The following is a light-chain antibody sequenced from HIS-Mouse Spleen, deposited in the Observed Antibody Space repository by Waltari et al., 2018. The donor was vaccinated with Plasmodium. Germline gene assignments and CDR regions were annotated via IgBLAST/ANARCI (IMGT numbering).Light chain of an antibody. V-gene: IGLV2-23*01. CDR2: EGS. CDR1: SRDVGSSNL. Sequence: QSALTQPASVSGSPGQSITISCTGTSRDVGSSNLVSWYQQHPGKAPKLRMYEGSKRPSGVSNRFSGSKSGNTASLTISGLQAEDEADYYCCSYAGSSTYVFGTGTKVTVL. CDR3: CSYAGSSTYV. J-gene: IGLJ1*01.